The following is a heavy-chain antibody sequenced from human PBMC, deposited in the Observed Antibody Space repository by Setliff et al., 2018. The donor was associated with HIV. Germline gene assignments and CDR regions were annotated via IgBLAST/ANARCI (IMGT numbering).Heavy chain of an antibody. D-gene: IGHD5-18*01. CDR3: ARRQQLWLLYAFDI. CDR1: GGSISSGGYY. V-gene: IGHV4-31*02. CDR2: IYYSGST. J-gene: IGHJ3*02. Sequence: LSLTCTVSGGSISSGGYYWSWIRQHPGKGLEWIGFIYYSGSTYYNPSLKSRVTISVDTSKNQFSLKLSSVTAADTAVYYCARRQQLWLLYAFDIWGQGTMVTVSS.